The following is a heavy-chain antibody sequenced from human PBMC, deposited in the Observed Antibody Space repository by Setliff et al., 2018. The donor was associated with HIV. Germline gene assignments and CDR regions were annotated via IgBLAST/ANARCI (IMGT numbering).Heavy chain of an antibody. J-gene: IGHJ4*02. CDR1: GDSIFTSTYY. D-gene: IGHD2-8*02. CDR3: ARLIHTGLLYFDY. Sequence: SETLSLTCSVSGDSIFTSTYYWGWIRQPPGKRLEWIGSIYYSGNTYYNPSLKSRVTISVDTSKNQFFLNLSSVTATDSAVYYCARLIHTGLLYFDYWGLGMLVTVSS. CDR2: IYYSGNT. V-gene: IGHV4-39*01.